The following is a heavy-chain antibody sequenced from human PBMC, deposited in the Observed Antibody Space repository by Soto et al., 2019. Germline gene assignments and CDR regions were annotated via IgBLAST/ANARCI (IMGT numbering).Heavy chain of an antibody. CDR3: ARSLTVTRFDQ. D-gene: IGHD4-17*01. J-gene: IGHJ4*02. CDR1: GGSMSNNY. V-gene: IGHV4-59*01. CDR2: VFYTGST. Sequence: QVHLQESGPGLVKPSETLSLFCNVSGGSMSNNYWSWIRQAPGKGLEWIGYVFYTGSTNYNPSLKSRVSISVDTSKKHFSLRLNSVTTADKAVYYCARSLTVTRFDQWGQGTRVTVS.